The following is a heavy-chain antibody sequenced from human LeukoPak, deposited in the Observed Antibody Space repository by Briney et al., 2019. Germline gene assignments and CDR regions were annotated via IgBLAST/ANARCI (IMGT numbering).Heavy chain of an antibody. J-gene: IGHJ5*02. CDR3: ARGTAMAPNWFDP. V-gene: IGHV1-2*02. Sequence: ASVKVSCKASGYTFTGYYMHWVRQAPGQGLEWMGWINPNSGGTNYAQKFQGRVTMTRDASISTAYMELSRLRSDDTAVYYCARGTAMAPNWFDPWGQGTLVTVSS. CDR1: GYTFTGYY. CDR2: INPNSGGT. D-gene: IGHD5-18*01.